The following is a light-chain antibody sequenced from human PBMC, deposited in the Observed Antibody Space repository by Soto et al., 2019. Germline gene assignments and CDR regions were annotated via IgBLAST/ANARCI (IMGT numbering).Light chain of an antibody. CDR1: QSVSSSY. J-gene: IGKJ5*01. V-gene: IGKV3-20*01. CDR3: QQYGSSPQT. Sequence: EIVLTQSPGTLSLSPGERATLSCRASQSVSSSYLAWYQQKPGQAPRLLIYGASRRATCIPDRFSGSGSGTDFDLTISILEPEDFAVYYCQQYGSSPQTFGQGTRLEIK. CDR2: GAS.